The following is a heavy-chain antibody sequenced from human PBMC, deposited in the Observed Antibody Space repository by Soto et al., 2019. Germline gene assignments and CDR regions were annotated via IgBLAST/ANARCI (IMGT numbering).Heavy chain of an antibody. Sequence: GASVKVSCKASGFTFSNYGLNWVRQAPGQGLEWMGWVSANNGHTNYAQNLQGRVSMTTDTYTSTAYMERRGLTFDDTAVYYCARDIESVTAKHFFYYYAMDVWGQGTTVTVSS. CDR1: GFTFSNYG. J-gene: IGHJ6*02. CDR2: VSANNGHT. V-gene: IGHV1-18*01. CDR3: ARDIESVTAKHFFYYYAMDV. D-gene: IGHD2-8*01.